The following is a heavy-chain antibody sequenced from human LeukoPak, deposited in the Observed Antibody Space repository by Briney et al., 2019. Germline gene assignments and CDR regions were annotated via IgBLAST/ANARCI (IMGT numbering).Heavy chain of an antibody. V-gene: IGHV3-21*04. J-gene: IGHJ3*02. Sequence: GGSLRLSCAASGFTFSSYNMNWVRQAPGKGLEWVSYISGSGSGIYSADSVKGRFSISRDNAKNSVYLQMNRLRVGDTAVYYCARHPSKSSGSYYGAFDIWGQGTMVTVSS. CDR3: ARHPSKSSGSYYGAFDI. CDR2: ISGSGSGI. CDR1: GFTFSSYN. D-gene: IGHD1-26*01.